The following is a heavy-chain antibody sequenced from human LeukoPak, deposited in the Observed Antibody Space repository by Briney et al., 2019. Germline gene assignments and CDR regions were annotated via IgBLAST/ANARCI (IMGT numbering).Heavy chain of an antibody. CDR1: GFTLSSYW. CDR3: ARAPNISDYSAGYWYFDL. D-gene: IGHD3-22*01. J-gene: IGHJ2*01. V-gene: IGHV3-74*01. CDR2: INNDGVST. Sequence: GGSLRLSCATSGFTLSSYWMHWVRQVPGKGLEWLSRINNDGVSTSYADSVKGRFAISRDNSKNTLYLQMNSLRAEDTAMYYCARAPNISDYSAGYWYFDLWGRGTLVTVSS.